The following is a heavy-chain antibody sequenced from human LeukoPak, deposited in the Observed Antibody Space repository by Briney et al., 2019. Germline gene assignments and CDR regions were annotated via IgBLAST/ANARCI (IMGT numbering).Heavy chain of an antibody. Sequence: VASVKVSCKASGGSFSSYAISWVRQAPGQGLEWMGGIIPIFGTANYAQKFQGRVTITADKSTSTAYMELSSLRSEDTAVYYCARDSSTSNHFDYWGQGTLVTVSS. CDR2: IIPIFGTA. CDR3: ARDSSTSNHFDY. V-gene: IGHV1-69*06. J-gene: IGHJ4*02. D-gene: IGHD2-2*01. CDR1: GGSFSSYA.